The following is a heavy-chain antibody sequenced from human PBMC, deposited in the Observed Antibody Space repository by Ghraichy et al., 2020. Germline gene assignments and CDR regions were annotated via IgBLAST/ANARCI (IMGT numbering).Heavy chain of an antibody. CDR2: IDRSSIRI. CDR1: GFTLSSHE. CDR3: TRDLYDVGGDAFDI. J-gene: IGHJ3*02. V-gene: IGHV3-48*03. Sequence: GGSLRLSCTASGFTLSSHEMNWVRQAPGKGLEWISYIDRSSIRIYYADSVKGRLTVSRDNAKNSVYLQMNSLRAEDTAFYYCTRDLYDVGGDAFDIWGQGTLVAVSS. D-gene: IGHD3-16*01.